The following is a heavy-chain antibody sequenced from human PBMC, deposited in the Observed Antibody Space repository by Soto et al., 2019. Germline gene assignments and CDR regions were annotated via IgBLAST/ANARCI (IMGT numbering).Heavy chain of an antibody. D-gene: IGHD4-17*01. CDR1: GFTFSNSG. V-gene: IGHV3-9*01. Sequence: PVGSLRLSCAASGFTFSNSGMHWVRQVPGKGLEWVSGISWNSEIINYADSVRGRFTISRDNAKNSLYLQMNSLRPEDTALYYCAKTVDGFDIWGQGTMVTVSS. CDR3: AKTVDGFDI. CDR2: ISWNSEII. J-gene: IGHJ3*02.